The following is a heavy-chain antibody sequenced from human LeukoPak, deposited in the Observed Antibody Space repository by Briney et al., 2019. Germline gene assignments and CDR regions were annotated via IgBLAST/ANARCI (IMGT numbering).Heavy chain of an antibody. D-gene: IGHD1-26*01. CDR2: ISSSGSTI. V-gene: IGHV3-11*01. CDR1: GFTFSDYY. CDR3: ARDRSYSGTYLCAFDV. Sequence: PGGSLRLSCAASGFTFSDYYMSWIRQAPGKGLEWVSYISSSGSTIYYADSVKGRFTISRDNAKNSLYLQMNSLRAEDRAVYYCARDRSYSGTYLCAFDVWGQGTMVTVSS. J-gene: IGHJ3*01.